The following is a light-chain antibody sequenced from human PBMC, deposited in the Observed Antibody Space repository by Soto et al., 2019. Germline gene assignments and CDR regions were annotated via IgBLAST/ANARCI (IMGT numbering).Light chain of an antibody. Sequence: IVLTQSPGTLSLSPGERATLSCRASQSVSNNYLAWYQQNPSQAPRLLIYGASNRATGIPDRFSGSGSGTDFTLTISRLEPEDFAVYYCQQYGSSGTFGQGTKVDIK. J-gene: IGKJ1*01. CDR2: GAS. CDR1: QSVSNNY. CDR3: QQYGSSGT. V-gene: IGKV3-20*01.